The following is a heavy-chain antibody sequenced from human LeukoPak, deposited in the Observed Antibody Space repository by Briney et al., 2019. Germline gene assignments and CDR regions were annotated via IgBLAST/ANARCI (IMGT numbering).Heavy chain of an antibody. Sequence: ASVKVSCTASGYTFTDYYMHGVRQAPGQGLEWMGWISPNSGDTNYAQKFQGRVTMTRDTSITTAYMELSRLRSDDTAVYYCARDGGLDYWGQGTPVTVSS. CDR2: ISPNSGDT. D-gene: IGHD2-15*01. J-gene: IGHJ4*02. CDR3: ARDGGLDY. CDR1: GYTFTDYY. V-gene: IGHV1-2*02.